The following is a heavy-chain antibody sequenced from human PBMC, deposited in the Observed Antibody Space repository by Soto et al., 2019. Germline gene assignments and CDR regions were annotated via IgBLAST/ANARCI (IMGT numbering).Heavy chain of an antibody. CDR1: GFAFSNYA. CDR3: AKSSRITLVRGVTDY. J-gene: IGHJ4*02. V-gene: IGHV3-23*01. CDR2: ISGGAGDT. D-gene: IGHD3-10*01. Sequence: GGSLRLSCAASGFAFSNYAMNWVRQAPGKGLEWVSAISGGAGDTYYADSVKGRFTISRDNSKNRLYLEMKSLRAEDTAVYYCAKSSRITLVRGVTDYWGQGTLVTVSS.